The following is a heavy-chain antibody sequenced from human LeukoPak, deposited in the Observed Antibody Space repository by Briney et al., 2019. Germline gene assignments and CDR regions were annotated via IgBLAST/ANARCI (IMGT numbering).Heavy chain of an antibody. Sequence: PSETLSLTCAVYGGSFSGYYWSWIRQPPGKGLEWIGNIFYSGSTYYSPSFESRVTISLDTSRNQFSLKVNSVTAADTAVYYCAKSNGYGLVDIWGQGTMVTVSS. CDR1: GGSFSGYY. CDR3: AKSNGYGLVDI. CDR2: IFYSGST. D-gene: IGHD3-10*01. J-gene: IGHJ3*02. V-gene: IGHV4-34*12.